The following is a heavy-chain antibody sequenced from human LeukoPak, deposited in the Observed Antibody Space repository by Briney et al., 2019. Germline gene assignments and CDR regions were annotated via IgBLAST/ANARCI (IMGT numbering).Heavy chain of an antibody. CDR3: GKTTTGYSSGRYPGWPVDY. D-gene: IGHD6-19*01. CDR1: GFTFNNYA. Sequence: GGSLRPSCAASGFTFNNYAMYWVRQAPGKGLEWVSGVFGSGGSAHYADSVKGRFTISRDNSKNTVYLEINSLRAEDTAIYYCGKTTTGYSSGRYPGWPVDYWGRGTLVTVSS. V-gene: IGHV3-23*01. J-gene: IGHJ4*02. CDR2: VFGSGGSA.